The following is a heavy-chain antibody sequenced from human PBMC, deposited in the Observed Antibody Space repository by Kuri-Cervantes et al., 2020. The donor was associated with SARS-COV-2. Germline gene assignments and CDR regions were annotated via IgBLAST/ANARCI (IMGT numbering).Heavy chain of an antibody. CDR2: ISGSGGST. Sequence: GRSLRLSCAASGFTFSSYAMSWVRQAPGKGLEWVSAISGSGGSTYYADSVKGRFTISRDNSKNTLYLQMNSLRAEDTAVYYCANGGSGYYLHDAFDIWGQGTMVTVSS. CDR3: ANGGSGYYLHDAFDI. J-gene: IGHJ3*02. CDR1: GFTFSSYA. V-gene: IGHV3-23*01. D-gene: IGHD3-22*01.